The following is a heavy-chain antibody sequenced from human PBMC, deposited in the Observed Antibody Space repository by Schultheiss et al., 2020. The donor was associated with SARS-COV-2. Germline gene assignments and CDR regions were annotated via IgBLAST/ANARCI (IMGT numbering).Heavy chain of an antibody. D-gene: IGHD3-22*01. CDR1: GFTFSDYY. Sequence: GGSLRLSCAASGFTFSDYYMSWVRQAPGKGLEWVSAISGSGGSTYYADSVKGRFTISRDNSKNTLYLQMNSLRAEDTAVYYCARDKGSYDSGGDDAFDIWGQGTMVTVSS. CDR2: ISGSGGST. CDR3: ARDKGSYDSGGDDAFDI. J-gene: IGHJ3*02. V-gene: IGHV3-23*01.